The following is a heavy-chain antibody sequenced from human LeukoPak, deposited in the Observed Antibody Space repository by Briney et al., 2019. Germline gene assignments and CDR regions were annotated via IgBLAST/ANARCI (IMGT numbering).Heavy chain of an antibody. Sequence: GGSLRLSCAASGFTFSRYNMNWVRQAPGKGLEWVSSISGSSSYIYYADSVKGRFTISRDNSKNTLYLQMNGLRPEDTAVYYCETAIQLRPFWGQGTLVTVSS. J-gene: IGHJ4*02. V-gene: IGHV3-21*01. D-gene: IGHD1-1*01. CDR1: GFTFSRYN. CDR3: ETAIQLRPF. CDR2: ISGSSSYI.